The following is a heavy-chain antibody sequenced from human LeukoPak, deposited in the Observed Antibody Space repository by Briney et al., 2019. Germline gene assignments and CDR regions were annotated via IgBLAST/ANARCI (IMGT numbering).Heavy chain of an antibody. D-gene: IGHD2-15*01. CDR1: GFTFSSYA. J-gene: IGHJ4*02. Sequence: PGGSLRLSRAASGFTFSSYAMSWVRQAPGKGLEWVSAISGSGGSTYYADSVKGRFTISRDNSKNTLYLQMSSLRAEDTAVYYCAKGGSIVMVVADVPFDYWGQGTLVTVSS. CDR3: AKGGSIVMVVADVPFDY. CDR2: ISGSGGST. V-gene: IGHV3-23*01.